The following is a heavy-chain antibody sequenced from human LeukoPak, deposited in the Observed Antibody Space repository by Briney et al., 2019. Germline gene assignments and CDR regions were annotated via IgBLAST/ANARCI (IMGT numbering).Heavy chain of an antibody. Sequence: ASVTVSCKASGYSFTSYYITWVRQAPGQGLEWRGWISAYNGKTNYAPMLQGRVTMATDTSTTTTYMELRSLRSDDTAFYYCARGLYFHDSRGLDYWGQGTLVTVSS. CDR3: ARGLYFHDSRGLDY. CDR1: GYSFTSYY. CDR2: ISAYNGKT. V-gene: IGHV1-18*01. J-gene: IGHJ4*02. D-gene: IGHD3-22*01.